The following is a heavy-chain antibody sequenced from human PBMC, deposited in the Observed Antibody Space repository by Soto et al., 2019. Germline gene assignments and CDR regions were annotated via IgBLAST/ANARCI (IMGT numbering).Heavy chain of an antibody. Sequence: EVQLLESGGGLEQPGGSLRLSCAASGFTFSSYAMSWVRQAPGKGLEWVSTISGSGGNAYYADSVKGRFSISRDNSNNTLRLQMNSLRADDTAVYYCAKDGASGSYPPYYYFGMDVWGQGTTVTVSS. V-gene: IGHV3-23*01. J-gene: IGHJ6*02. D-gene: IGHD1-26*01. CDR1: GFTFSSYA. CDR3: AKDGASGSYPPYYYFGMDV. CDR2: ISGSGGNA.